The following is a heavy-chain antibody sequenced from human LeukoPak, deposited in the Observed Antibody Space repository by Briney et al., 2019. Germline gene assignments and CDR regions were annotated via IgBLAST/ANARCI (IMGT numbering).Heavy chain of an antibody. CDR1: GYSFTTYY. V-gene: IGHV1-46*01. J-gene: IGHJ4*02. CDR3: AREVMVTGTVGIDY. D-gene: IGHD1-20*01. CDR2: INPSGGST. Sequence: ASVKVSCKASGYSFTTYYIHWVRQAPGQGLEWMGIINPSGGSTSYAQKFQGRVTMTRDTSTSTVYMELSSLRSEDTAVYYCAREVMVTGTVGIDYWGQGTLVTVSS.